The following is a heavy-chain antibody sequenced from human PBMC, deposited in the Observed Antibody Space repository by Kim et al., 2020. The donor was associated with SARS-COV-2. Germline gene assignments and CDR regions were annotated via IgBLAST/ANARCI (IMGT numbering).Heavy chain of an antibody. J-gene: IGHJ5*02. CDR2: IIPILGIA. D-gene: IGHD6-13*01. Sequence: SVKVSCKASGGTFSSYTISWVRQAPGQGLEWMGRIIPILGIANYAQKFQGRVTITADKSTSTAYMELSSLRSEDTAVYYCARQQGGPIFEQLPKAEGWEWFDPWGQGTLVTVSS. CDR3: ARQQGGPIFEQLPKAEGWEWFDP. CDR1: GGTFSSYT. V-gene: IGHV1-69*02.